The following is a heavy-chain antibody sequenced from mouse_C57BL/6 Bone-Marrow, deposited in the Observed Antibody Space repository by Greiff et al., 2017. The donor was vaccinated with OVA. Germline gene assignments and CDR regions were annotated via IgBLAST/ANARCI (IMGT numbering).Heavy chain of an antibody. J-gene: IGHJ2*01. CDR2: INPNNGGT. CDR3: SRWGPYYFDY. V-gene: IGHV1-26*01. CDR1: GYTFTDYY. Sequence: EVQLQQSGPELVKPGASVKISCKASGYTFTDYYMNWVKQSHGKSLEWIGDINPNNGGTSYNQKFKGKATLTVDKSSSTAYMELRSLTSEDSAVYYCSRWGPYYFDYWGKGTTLTVSS.